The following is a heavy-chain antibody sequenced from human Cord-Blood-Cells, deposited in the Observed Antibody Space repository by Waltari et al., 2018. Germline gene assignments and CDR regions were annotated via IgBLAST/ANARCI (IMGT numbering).Heavy chain of an antibody. J-gene: IGHJ5*02. CDR2: INPNSGGT. D-gene: IGHD4-17*01. CDR3: ARGLVQTTVTTWFDP. V-gene: IGHV1-2*04. CDR1: GYTFTGYY. Sequence: QAQLVQSGAEVKKPGASVKVSCKASGYTFTGYYMHWVRQAPGQGLEWMGWINPNSGGTNYAQKFQGWVTMTRDTSISTAYMELSRLRSDDMAVYYCARGLVQTTVTTWFDPWGQGTLVTVSS.